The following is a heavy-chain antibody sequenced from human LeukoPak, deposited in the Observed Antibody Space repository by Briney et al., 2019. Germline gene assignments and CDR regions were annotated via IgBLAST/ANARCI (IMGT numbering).Heavy chain of an antibody. D-gene: IGHD1-14*01. V-gene: IGHV1-46*01. CDR3: ARAFVKTDGVDC. CDR2: INPSGGST. Sequence: ASVKVSCKASGYTFTTYYMHWVRQAPGQGLEWMGIINPSGGSTSYAQKFQGRVTMTRDTSTSTVYMELSSLRSEDTAVYYCARAFVKTDGVDCWGQGTLVTVSS. CDR1: GYTFTTYY. J-gene: IGHJ4*02.